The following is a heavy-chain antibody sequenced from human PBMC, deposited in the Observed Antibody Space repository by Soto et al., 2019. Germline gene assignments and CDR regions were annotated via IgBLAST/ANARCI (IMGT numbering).Heavy chain of an antibody. V-gene: IGHV4-34*01. CDR2: INHSGST. CDR3: ARGNPPSYYYYGMDV. CDR1: GASISSAGYS. Sequence: SETLSLTCTVSGASISSAGYSWSWVRQHPGKGLEWIGEINHSGSTNYNPSLKSRVTISVDTSKNQFSLKLSSVTAADTAVYYCARGNPPSYYYYGMDVWGQGTTVTVSS. J-gene: IGHJ6*02.